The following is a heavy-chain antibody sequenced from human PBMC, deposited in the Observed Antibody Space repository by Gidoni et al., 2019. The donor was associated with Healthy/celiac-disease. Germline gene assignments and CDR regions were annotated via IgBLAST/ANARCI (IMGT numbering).Heavy chain of an antibody. Sequence: QVQLQQWSAGLLKPSETLSLTFAVSGGSFSGYYWSWIRQPPGKGLEWIGEINQSGSTNYNPSLKSRVTRSVDTSKNQFYLKLSSVTAADTAVYYCARDGGLQGYHDAFDIWGQGTMVTVSS. CDR3: ARDGGLQGYHDAFDI. V-gene: IGHV4-34*01. CDR2: INQSGST. J-gene: IGHJ3*02. CDR1: GGSFSGYY. D-gene: IGHD4-4*01.